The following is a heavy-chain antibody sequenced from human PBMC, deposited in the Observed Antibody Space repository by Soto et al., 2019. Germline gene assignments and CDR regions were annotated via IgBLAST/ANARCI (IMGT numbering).Heavy chain of an antibody. Sequence: SETLSLTCTVSGGSISSYYWSWIRQPPGKGLEWIGYIYYSGSTNYNPSLKSRVTISVDTSKNQFSLKLSSVTAADTAVYYCARHSDYDFWSGSKRYYYDYWGQGTQVTVSS. CDR1: GGSISSYY. CDR3: ARHSDYDFWSGSKRYYYDY. CDR2: IYYSGST. D-gene: IGHD3-3*01. J-gene: IGHJ4*02. V-gene: IGHV4-59*08.